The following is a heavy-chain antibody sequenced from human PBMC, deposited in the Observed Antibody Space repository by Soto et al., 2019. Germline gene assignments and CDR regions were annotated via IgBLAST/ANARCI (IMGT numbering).Heavy chain of an antibody. CDR1: GYTFTNFG. D-gene: IGHD3-16*01. J-gene: IGHJ4*02. CDR2: ISAYNGNT. V-gene: IGHV1-18*01. CDR3: ARGGAPIAY. Sequence: ASGKVSCKASGYTFTNFGISWVRQAPAQGLEWMGWISAYNGNTNYAQKFQGRVTMTTDTSTSTAYMEVRSLRFDDTAVYYCARGGAPIAYWGQGTLVTVSS.